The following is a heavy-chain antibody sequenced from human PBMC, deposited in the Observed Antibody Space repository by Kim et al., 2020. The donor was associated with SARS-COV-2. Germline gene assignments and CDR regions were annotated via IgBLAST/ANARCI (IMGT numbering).Heavy chain of an antibody. D-gene: IGHD4-17*01. J-gene: IGHJ3*01. CDR3: ATDYGDYGVAFDV. Sequence: YAQKFQGRVTMTEDTSTDTAYMELSRLRSENAAVYYCATDYGDYGVAFDVWGQGTMVTVSS. V-gene: IGHV1-24*01.